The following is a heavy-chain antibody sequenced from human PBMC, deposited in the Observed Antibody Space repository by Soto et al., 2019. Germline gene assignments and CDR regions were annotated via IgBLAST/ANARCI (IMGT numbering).Heavy chain of an antibody. Sequence: QVQLQESGPGLVKPSQTLSLTCTVSGGSISSGGYYWSWIRQHPGKGLEWIGYIYYSGSTYYNPSLKSRVTISVDTAKNQFSLKLSSVTAADTAVYYCARGGYHWYSKYVYYYYYGMDVWGQGTTVTVSS. V-gene: IGHV4-31*03. CDR2: IYYSGST. J-gene: IGHJ6*02. CDR3: ARGGYHWYSKYVYYYYYGMDV. CDR1: GGSISSGGYY. D-gene: IGHD4-4*01.